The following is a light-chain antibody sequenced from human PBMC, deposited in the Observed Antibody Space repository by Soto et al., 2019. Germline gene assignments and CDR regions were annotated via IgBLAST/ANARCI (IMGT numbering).Light chain of an antibody. CDR3: SSYTSRSTLDV. CDR1: SSDVGGYNY. Sequence: QSALTQPASVSGSPGQSITISCTGTSSDVGGYNYVSWYQQYPGKAPKLMIYEVSNRPSGVSNRFSGSKSGNTASLTISGLQAEDEADYFCSSYTSRSTLDVFGTGTKVTVL. CDR2: EVS. J-gene: IGLJ1*01. V-gene: IGLV2-14*01.